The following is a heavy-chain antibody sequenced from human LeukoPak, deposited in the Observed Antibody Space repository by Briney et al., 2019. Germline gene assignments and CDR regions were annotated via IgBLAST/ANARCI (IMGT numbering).Heavy chain of an antibody. D-gene: IGHD4-17*01. Sequence: KPSETLSLTCAVYGGSFSGYYWSWIRQPPGKGLEWIGEINHSGSTNYNPSLKSRVTISVDTSKNQFSLKLSSVTTADTAVYYCAGFPTTVTTSDYFDYWGQGTLVTVSS. V-gene: IGHV4-34*01. CDR3: AGFPTTVTTSDYFDY. CDR2: INHSGST. J-gene: IGHJ4*02. CDR1: GGSFSGYY.